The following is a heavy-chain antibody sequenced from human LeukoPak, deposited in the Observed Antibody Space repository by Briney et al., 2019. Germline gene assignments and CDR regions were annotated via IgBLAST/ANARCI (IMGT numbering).Heavy chain of an antibody. J-gene: IGHJ4*02. V-gene: IGHV4-34*01. CDR3: AGYYYGSSRYYTFEY. CDR2: INHSGST. D-gene: IGHD3-22*01. Sequence: PSETLSLTCAVWGRCFSGYYWRWIRQPPGKGLEWIGEINHSGSTNYNPSLKSRVTISVDTSKNQFSLKLSPLSAADTAVYYCAGYYYGSSRYYTFEYWGQGTLVTVPS. CDR1: GRCFSGYY.